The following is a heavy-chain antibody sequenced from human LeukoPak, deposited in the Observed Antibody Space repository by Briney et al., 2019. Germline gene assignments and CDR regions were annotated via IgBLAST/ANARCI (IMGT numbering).Heavy chain of an antibody. D-gene: IGHD1-7*01. V-gene: IGHV1-2*02. CDR1: GYTFTGYY. CDR2: INPNSGGT. CDR3: ARDRGLYRWNSGSFDP. J-gene: IGHJ5*02. Sequence: GASVKVSCKASGYTFTGYYMHWVRQAPGQGLEWMGWINPNSGGTNYAQKFQGRVTMTRDTSISTAYMELSRLRSDDTAVYYCARDRGLYRWNSGSFDPWGQGTLVTVSS.